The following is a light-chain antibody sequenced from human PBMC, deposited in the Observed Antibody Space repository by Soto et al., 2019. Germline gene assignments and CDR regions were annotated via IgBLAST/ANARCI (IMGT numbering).Light chain of an antibody. Sequence: EIVLTQSPATLSLSPGERATLSCRASRGLASSYLGWYQQKPGQAPRLLIHGAAYRATGIPDRFSGRGSGTEFTLAISRLQSEDFAVYYCQQYNTWPLTFGGGTKVDIK. V-gene: IGKV3-15*01. CDR1: RGLASSY. CDR2: GAA. J-gene: IGKJ4*01. CDR3: QQYNTWPLT.